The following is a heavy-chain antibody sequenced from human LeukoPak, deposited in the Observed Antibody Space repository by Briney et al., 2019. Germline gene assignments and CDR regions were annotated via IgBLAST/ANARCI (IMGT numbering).Heavy chain of an antibody. Sequence: ASVKVSCKTSGYTFTDYGISWVRQAPGQGLEWMGWISVYNVNTNYAQKFQGRVTMTRDTSTNTVYMELTSLTSDDTAVYFCARDEIFGVGTHFDYWGQGTLVIVSS. CDR1: GYTFTDYG. V-gene: IGHV1-18*01. D-gene: IGHD3-3*01. CDR3: ARDEIFGVGTHFDY. CDR2: ISVYNVNT. J-gene: IGHJ4*02.